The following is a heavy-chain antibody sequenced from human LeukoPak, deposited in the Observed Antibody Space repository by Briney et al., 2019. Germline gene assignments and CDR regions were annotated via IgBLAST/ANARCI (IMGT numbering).Heavy chain of an antibody. CDR1: GGSISSSSYY. J-gene: IGHJ4*02. CDR3: ARGIQLWLHSLGY. CDR2: IYYSGST. V-gene: IGHV4-39*07. D-gene: IGHD5-18*01. Sequence: SETLSLTCTVSGGSISSSSYYWGWIRQPPGKGLEWIGSIYYSGSTYYNPSLKSRVTISVDRSKNQFSLKLSSVTAADTAVYYCARGIQLWLHSLGYWGQGTLVTVSS.